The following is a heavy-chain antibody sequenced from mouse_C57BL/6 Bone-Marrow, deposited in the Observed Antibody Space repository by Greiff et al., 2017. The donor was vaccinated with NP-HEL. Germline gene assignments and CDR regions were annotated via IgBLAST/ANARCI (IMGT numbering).Heavy chain of an antibody. V-gene: IGHV1-81*01. CDR3: AREGYYGSRWYFDV. D-gene: IGHD1-1*01. CDR1: GYTFTSYG. Sequence: QVQLQQSGAELARPGASVKLSCKASGYTFTSYGISWVKQRTGQGLEWIGEIYPRSGNTYYNEKFKGKATLTADKSSSTAYMELRSLTSEDSSVYFCAREGYYGSRWYFDVWGTVTTVTVSS. CDR2: IYPRSGNT. J-gene: IGHJ1*03.